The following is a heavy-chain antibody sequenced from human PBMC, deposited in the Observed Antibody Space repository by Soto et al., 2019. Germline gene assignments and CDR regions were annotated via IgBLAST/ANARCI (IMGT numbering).Heavy chain of an antibody. CDR2: ISAYNGNT. Sequence: QVQLVQSGAEVKKPGASVKVSCKASGYTFTSYGISWVRQAPGQGLEWMGWISAYNGNTNYAQKLXXXVTMTTDTSTXXAXMXXRSLRSDDTAVYYCAREGYCISTSRRHYDYYGMDVWGQGTTVTVSS. D-gene: IGHD2-2*01. J-gene: IGHJ6*02. CDR1: GYTFTSYG. CDR3: AREGYCISTSRRHYDYYGMDV. V-gene: IGHV1-18*01.